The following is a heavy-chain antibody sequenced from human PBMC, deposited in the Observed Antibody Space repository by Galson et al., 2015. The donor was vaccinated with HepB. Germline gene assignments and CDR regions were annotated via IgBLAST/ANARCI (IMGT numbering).Heavy chain of an antibody. V-gene: IGHV1-46*04. CDR1: GYTFTSYY. D-gene: IGHD3-22*01. CDR2: INPSGGST. CDR3: ARGKENYYDSSDPGLDY. Sequence: SVKVSCKASGYTFTSYYMHWVRQAPGQGLEWMGIINPSGGSTSYAQKLQGRVTMTRDTSTSTVYMELSSLRSEDTAVYYCARGKENYYDSSDPGLDYWGQGTLVTVSS. J-gene: IGHJ4*02.